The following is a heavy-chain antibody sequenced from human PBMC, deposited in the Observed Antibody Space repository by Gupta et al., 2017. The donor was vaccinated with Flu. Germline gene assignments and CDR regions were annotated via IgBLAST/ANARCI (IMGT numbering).Heavy chain of an antibody. CDR1: GFSFKNYG. Sequence: QEQVVESGGGVVQPGRSLRLSCSASGFSFKNYGMHWVRKAPGKGLEWVAVTSYDGRSNNYADSVKGRFTISRDNSKNTLYLQMNSLRSEDTAVYYCAKVWKWNHNNYGRNVWGPGTTVTVSS. D-gene: IGHD1-1*01. V-gene: IGHV3-30*18. J-gene: IGHJ6*02. CDR3: AKVWKWNHNNYGRNV. CDR2: TSYDGRSN.